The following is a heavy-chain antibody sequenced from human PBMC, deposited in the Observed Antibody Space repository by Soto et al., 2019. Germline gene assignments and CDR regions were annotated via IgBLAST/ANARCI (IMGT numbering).Heavy chain of an antibody. D-gene: IGHD3-10*01. CDR1: GFAFSRHP. Sequence: VGSLRLSCAASGFAFSRHPMSWVRQAPEKGLEWVAGISDGGDLTYNADSVRGRFTISRDNSRNTLYLQMNSLRAEDTAVYYCARRVIGSSRAFDIWGQGTMVTVSS. CDR3: ARRVIGSSRAFDI. CDR2: ISDGGDLT. J-gene: IGHJ3*02. V-gene: IGHV3-23*01.